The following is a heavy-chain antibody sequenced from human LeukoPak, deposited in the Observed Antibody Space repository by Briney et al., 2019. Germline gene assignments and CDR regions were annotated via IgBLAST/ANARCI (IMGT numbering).Heavy chain of an antibody. CDR3: ARETGIRPFYYYYYGMDV. J-gene: IGHJ6*02. CDR2: ISAYNGNT. CDR1: GYTFTSYG. V-gene: IGHV1-18*01. Sequence: GASVKVSCKASGYTFTSYGISWVRQAPGQGLEWMGWISAYNGNTNYAQKLQGGVTMTTDTSTSTAYMELRSLRSDDTAVYYCARETGIRPFYYYYYGMDVWGQGTTVTVSS. D-gene: IGHD1-14*01.